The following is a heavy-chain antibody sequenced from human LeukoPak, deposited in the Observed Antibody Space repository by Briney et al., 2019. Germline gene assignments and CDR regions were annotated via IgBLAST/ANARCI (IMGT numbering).Heavy chain of an antibody. J-gene: IGHJ4*02. V-gene: IGHV1-2*02. D-gene: IGHD3-10*01. Sequence: ASVKVSCKASGYTFTGYYMHWVGQAPGQGLEWMGWINPNSGGTNYAQKFQGRVTMTRDTSISTAYMELSRLRPDDTAVYYCARDGFTMVRGVIIFDYWGQGTLVTVSS. CDR1: GYTFTGYY. CDR2: INPNSGGT. CDR3: ARDGFTMVRGVIIFDY.